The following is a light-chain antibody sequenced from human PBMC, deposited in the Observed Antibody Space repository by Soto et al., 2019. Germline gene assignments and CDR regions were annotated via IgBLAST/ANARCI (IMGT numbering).Light chain of an antibody. CDR1: QGIRDA. CDR2: AAS. V-gene: IGKV1-17*01. Sequence: DIQMTQSPSSLSASVGDRVTITCRASQGIRDALGWYQQKPGKAPKRLIYAASSLQSGVPSRFSGSGSGTEFTLTISSLQAEDFATYYCLRHKSYPQTFGQGNKVEIK. J-gene: IGKJ1*01. CDR3: LRHKSYPQT.